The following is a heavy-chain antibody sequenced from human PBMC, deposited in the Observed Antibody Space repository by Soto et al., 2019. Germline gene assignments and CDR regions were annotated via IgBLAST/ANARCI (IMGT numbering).Heavy chain of an antibody. CDR1: GGTFSSYA. D-gene: IGHD6-13*01. J-gene: IGHJ6*02. CDR3: AERIAAASTGYYYGMDV. CDR2: IIPIFGTA. V-gene: IGHV1-69*13. Sequence: SVKVSCKASGGTFSSYAISWVRQAPGQGLEWMGGIIPIFGTANYAQKFQGRVTITADESTSTAYMELSSLRSEDTAVYYCAERIAAASTGYYYGMDVWGQGTTVTVSS.